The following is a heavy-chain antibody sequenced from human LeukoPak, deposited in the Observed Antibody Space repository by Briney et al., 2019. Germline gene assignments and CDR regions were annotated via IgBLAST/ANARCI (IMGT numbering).Heavy chain of an antibody. Sequence: SVKVSCKASGFTFSNSAIQWVRQARGQRLEWIGWIGVAGGNTNYAQTLQGRITITRGMSTSTAYMELTSLRSDDTAVYYCAAEIYGGNTDCCTFDFWGPGTPVTVSS. J-gene: IGHJ3*01. CDR1: GFTFSNSA. CDR2: IGVAGGNT. CDR3: AAEIYGGNTDCCTFDF. V-gene: IGHV1-58*02. D-gene: IGHD4-23*01.